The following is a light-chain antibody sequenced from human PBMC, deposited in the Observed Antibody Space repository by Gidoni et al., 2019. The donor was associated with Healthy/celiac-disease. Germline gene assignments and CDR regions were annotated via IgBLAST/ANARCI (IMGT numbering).Light chain of an antibody. J-gene: IGLJ2*01. V-gene: IGLV2-14*01. CDR3: SSYTSSSSVV. CDR1: SSDVGGYNY. Sequence: QSALTQPASVSGSPGKAITISCTGTSSDVGGYNYVSWYQQHPVKAPKLMIYEVSNRPSGVSNRFSGSKSGNTASLTISGLQAEDEADYYCSSYTSSSSVVFGGGTKLTVL. CDR2: EVS.